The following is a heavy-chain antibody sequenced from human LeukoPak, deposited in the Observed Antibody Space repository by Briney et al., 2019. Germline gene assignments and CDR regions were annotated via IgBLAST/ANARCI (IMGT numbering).Heavy chain of an antibody. D-gene: IGHD3-9*01. Sequence: ASVKVSCKASGYTFTGYYMHWVRQAPGQGLEWMGRINPNSGGTNYAQKFQGRVTMTRDTSISTAYMELSRLRSDDTAVYYCARGDILTGYYLDYWGQGTLVTVSS. J-gene: IGHJ4*02. CDR3: ARGDILTGYYLDY. CDR1: GYTFTGYY. CDR2: INPNSGGT. V-gene: IGHV1-2*06.